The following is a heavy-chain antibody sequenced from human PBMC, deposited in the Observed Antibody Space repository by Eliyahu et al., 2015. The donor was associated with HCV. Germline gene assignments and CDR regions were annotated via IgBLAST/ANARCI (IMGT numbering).Heavy chain of an antibody. CDR2: IFYDGRT. V-gene: IGHV4-30-4*08. Sequence: QVQLQESGPGLVQPSQTLVLTCSVSGDSISTDNYYWNWIRQRPGKGLEWIGYIFYDGRTHYHPSLESRLILSVDTSKNKFSLNLSSVTAADTAVYYCARASLVPEARYFDYWGQGTLVTVSS. CDR3: ARASLVPEARYFDY. D-gene: IGHD2-15*01. CDR1: GDSISTDNYY. J-gene: IGHJ4*02.